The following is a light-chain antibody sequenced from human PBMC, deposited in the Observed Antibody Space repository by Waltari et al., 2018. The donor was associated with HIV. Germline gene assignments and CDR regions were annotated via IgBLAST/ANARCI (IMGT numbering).Light chain of an antibody. V-gene: IGKV3-20*01. CDR2: GAS. CDR3: QQYGSSPQT. J-gene: IGKJ2*01. CDR1: QSVSRNS. Sequence: VLTQSPDTLSLSPGEGAVLPCRASQSVSRNSVAWYQQKPGQAPRLLISGASTRAAGIPDRFSGSGSGTDFTLVISGLEPEDFAAYYCQQYGSSPQTFGQGTKLEIK.